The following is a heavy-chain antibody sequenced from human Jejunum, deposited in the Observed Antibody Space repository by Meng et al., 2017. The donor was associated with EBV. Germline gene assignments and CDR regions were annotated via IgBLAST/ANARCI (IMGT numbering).Heavy chain of an antibody. CDR3: ARVAFSYTTRSLDS. CDR2: INHSGST. J-gene: IGHJ4*02. Sequence: VQLQQWGAGLFKPSETLSLTCAGYRGSFSGYYWSWIRQHPGKGLEWIGEINHSGSTNYNPSLRSRVTISVETSKNQFSLRLNSVTAADTAVYYCARVAFSYTTRSLDSWGQGTLVTVSS. V-gene: IGHV4-34*02. CDR1: RGSFSGYY. D-gene: IGHD3-16*02.